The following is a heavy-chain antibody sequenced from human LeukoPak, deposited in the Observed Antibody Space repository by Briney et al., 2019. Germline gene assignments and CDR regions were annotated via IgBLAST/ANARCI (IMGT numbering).Heavy chain of an antibody. CDR1: GFTFSSYW. D-gene: IGHD3-22*01. J-gene: IGHJ4*02. CDR2: INNHGSAM. V-gene: IGHV3-74*01. CDR3: ARSAFYGGTGYYYDY. Sequence: GGSLRLSCAASGFTFSSYWMHWVRQTPEKGLVWVSRINNHGSAMNYADSVKGRFTVSRDNAQNTLYLQMSSLRAEDTAVYYCARSAFYGGTGYYYDYWGQGALVTVSS.